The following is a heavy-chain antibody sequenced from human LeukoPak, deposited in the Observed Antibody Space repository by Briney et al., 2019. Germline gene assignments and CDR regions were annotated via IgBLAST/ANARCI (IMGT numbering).Heavy chain of an antibody. D-gene: IGHD6-13*01. J-gene: IGHJ4*02. Sequence: GGSLRLSCVASGFTFSSYAMSWVRQAPGKGLEWVSAISGSGGSTYYADSVKGRFTISRDNSKNTLYLQMNSLRAEDTAVYYCAKDKSSSWYSEFDYWGQGTLVTVSS. V-gene: IGHV3-23*01. CDR2: ISGSGGST. CDR1: GFTFSSYA. CDR3: AKDKSSSWYSEFDY.